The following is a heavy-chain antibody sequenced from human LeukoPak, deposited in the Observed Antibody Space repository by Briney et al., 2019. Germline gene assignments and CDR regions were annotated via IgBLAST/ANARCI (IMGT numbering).Heavy chain of an antibody. J-gene: IGHJ4*02. CDR2: MNPNSGNT. Sequence: ASVKVSCKASGYTFTSYDINWVRQATGQGLEWMGWMNPNSGNTGYAQKFQGRVTMTRNTSISTAYMELSSLRSEDTAVYYCASSIAVAGTDFDYWGQGTLVTVSS. CDR3: ASSIAVAGTDFDY. V-gene: IGHV1-8*01. D-gene: IGHD6-19*01. CDR1: GYTFTSYD.